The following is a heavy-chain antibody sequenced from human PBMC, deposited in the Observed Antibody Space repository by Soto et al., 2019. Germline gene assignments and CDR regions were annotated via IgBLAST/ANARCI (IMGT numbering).Heavy chain of an antibody. CDR2: IYYSGST. J-gene: IGHJ4*02. CDR3: ARHQYGLGYFDY. CDR1: GASIGSSY. V-gene: IGHV4-59*08. Sequence: TSETLSLTCTVSGASIGSSYWSWIRQPPGKGLEWMGYIYYSGSTYYNPSLKSRVTITVDTSKNQFSLKLSSVTAADTAVYYCARHQYGLGYFDYWGQGTLVTVSS. D-gene: IGHD4-17*01.